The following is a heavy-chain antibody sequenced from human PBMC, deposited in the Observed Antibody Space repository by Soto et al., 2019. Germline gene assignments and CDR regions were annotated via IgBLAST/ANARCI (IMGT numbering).Heavy chain of an antibody. Sequence: QVQLVESGGGVVQPGRSLRLSCAASGFTFSSYGMHWVRQAPGKGLEWVAVISYDGSNKYYADSVKGRFTISRDNSKNTLYLQMNSLIAEDTAVYYCAKDLLHQTDGSYYYGMDVWGQGTTVTVSS. CDR3: AKDLLHQTDGSYYYGMDV. CDR1: GFTFSSYG. D-gene: IGHD3-22*01. V-gene: IGHV3-30*18. J-gene: IGHJ6*02. CDR2: ISYDGSNK.